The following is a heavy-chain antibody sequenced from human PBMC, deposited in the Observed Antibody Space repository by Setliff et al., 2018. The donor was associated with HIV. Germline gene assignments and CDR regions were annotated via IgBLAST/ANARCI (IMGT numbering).Heavy chain of an antibody. CDR2: INPYSGAT. D-gene: IGHD1-1*01. CDR3: RGTAGSSFDH. J-gene: IGHJ4*02. V-gene: IGHV1-2*02. CDR1: GYSFTAFY. Sequence: ASVKVSCKASGYSFTAFYIHWVRQAPGKGLEWMGYINPYSGATNYAYKFQGRVTLTTDTSISTAYMELSSLRFVDTAVYYCRGTAGSSFDHWGQGTLVTVSS.